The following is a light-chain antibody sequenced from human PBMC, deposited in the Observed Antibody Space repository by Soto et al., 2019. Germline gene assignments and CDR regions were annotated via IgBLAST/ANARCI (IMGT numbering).Light chain of an antibody. V-gene: IGKV3-15*01. J-gene: IGKJ1*01. CDR3: QHYNSYSEA. CDR1: QSVSSN. Sequence: EIVLTQSPATLSVSPGERATLSFRASQSVSSNLAWYQQKPGQAPRLLIYGASTRATGIPARFSGSGSGTAFTLTISSLQPDDFATYYCQHYNSYSEAFGQGTKVDVK. CDR2: GAS.